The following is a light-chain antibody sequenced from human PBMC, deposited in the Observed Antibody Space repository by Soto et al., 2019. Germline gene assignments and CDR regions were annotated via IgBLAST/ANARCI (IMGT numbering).Light chain of an antibody. CDR1: QSVSNSY. CDR2: GAS. Sequence: EIVLTQSPGTLSLSPGERATLSCRASQSVSNSYLACYQQKPGQAPRLLIYGASSRATGIPDRFSGSGSGTDFALTISRLEPEDFAVYHCQQYGGSPWTFGQGTKVEIK. CDR3: QQYGGSPWT. J-gene: IGKJ1*01. V-gene: IGKV3-20*01.